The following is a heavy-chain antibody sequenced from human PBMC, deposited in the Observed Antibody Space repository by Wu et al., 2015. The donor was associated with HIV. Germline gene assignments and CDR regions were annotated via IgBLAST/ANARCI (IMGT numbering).Heavy chain of an antibody. CDR3: ARGIGRGYPIRDWFDP. Sequence: QVQLQQWGAGLLKPSETLSLTCAVYGGSFSGYYWSWIRQPPGKGLEWIGEINHSGSTNYNPSLKSRVTISVDTSKNQFSLKLSSVTAADTAVYYCARGIGRGYPIRDWFDPWGQGTLVTVSS. V-gene: IGHV4-34*01. CDR2: INHSGST. CDR1: GGSFSGYY. D-gene: IGHD3-10*01. J-gene: IGHJ5*02.